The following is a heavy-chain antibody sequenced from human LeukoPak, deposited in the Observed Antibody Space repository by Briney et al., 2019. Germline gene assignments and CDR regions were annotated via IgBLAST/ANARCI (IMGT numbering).Heavy chain of an antibody. Sequence: GGSLRLSCAASGLTFDDYTMHWVRQAPGKGLEWVSLISWDGVSTYCADSVKGRFTISRDNSKNSLYLQLNSLRTEDTAFYYCAKDGGSGATRPIDFWGQGTLVTVSS. CDR1: GLTFDDYT. V-gene: IGHV3-43*01. CDR3: AKDGGSGATRPIDF. D-gene: IGHD1-26*01. CDR2: ISWDGVST. J-gene: IGHJ4*02.